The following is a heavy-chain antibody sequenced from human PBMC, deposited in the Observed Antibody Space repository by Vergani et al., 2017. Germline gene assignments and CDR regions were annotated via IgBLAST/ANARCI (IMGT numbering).Heavy chain of an antibody. Sequence: QVQLQESGPGLVKPPGTLSLTCAVSGGSISSSNWWSWVRQPPGKGLEWIGSIYHSGSTYYNPSLKSRVTISVDTSKNQFSLKLSSVTAADTAVYYCARVPDYYYMDVWGKGTTVTVSS. CDR3: ARVPDYYYMDV. CDR2: IYHSGST. J-gene: IGHJ6*03. V-gene: IGHV4-4*03. CDR1: GGSISSSNW.